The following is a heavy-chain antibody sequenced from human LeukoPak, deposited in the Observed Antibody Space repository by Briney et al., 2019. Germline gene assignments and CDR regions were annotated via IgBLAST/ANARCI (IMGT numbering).Heavy chain of an antibody. D-gene: IGHD6-13*01. J-gene: IGHJ4*02. CDR3: ASMGCRIAAAGTGPIRDY. Sequence: GGSLRLSCAASGFTVSSNYMSWVRQPPGKGLEWVSVIYSGGSTYYADSVKGRFTISRDNSKNTLYLQLNSLRAEDTAVYYWASMGCRIAAAGTGPIRDYWGQGTLVSVSS. V-gene: IGHV3-66*01. CDR2: IYSGGST. CDR1: GFTVSSNY.